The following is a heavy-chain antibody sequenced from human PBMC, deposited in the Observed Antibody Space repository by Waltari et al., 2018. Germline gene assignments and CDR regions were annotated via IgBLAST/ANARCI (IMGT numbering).Heavy chain of an antibody. J-gene: IGHJ3*02. CDR1: GFPFRCYG. V-gene: IGHV3-30*03. CDR2: ISYDGTNN. Sequence: QVQWVESGGGVVQPGRSRKISCAAPGFPFRCYGMNWVRQATGKGVQWVADISYDGTNNSYADSVKGRFTISRDKSKNTVYLQVNSLRAEDTAMYYCARGGSEGAFDMWGQGTKVTVSS. D-gene: IGHD6-25*01. CDR3: ARGGSEGAFDM.